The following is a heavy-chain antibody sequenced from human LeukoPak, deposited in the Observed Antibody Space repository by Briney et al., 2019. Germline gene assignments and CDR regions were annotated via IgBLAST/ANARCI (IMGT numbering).Heavy chain of an antibody. CDR3: AKRGRYHDSSGYYSWFDY. V-gene: IGHV3-30*18. Sequence: GGSLRLSCAASGFTFSSYGMHWVRQAPGKGLEWVAVISYDGSNKYYADSVKGRFTISRDNSKNTLYLQMNSLRVEDTAVYYCAKRGRYHDSSGYYSWFDYWGQGTLVTVSS. CDR2: ISYDGSNK. CDR1: GFTFSSYG. J-gene: IGHJ4*02. D-gene: IGHD3-22*01.